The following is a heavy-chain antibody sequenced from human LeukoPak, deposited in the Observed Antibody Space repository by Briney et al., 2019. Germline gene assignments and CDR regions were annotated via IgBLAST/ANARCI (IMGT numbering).Heavy chain of an antibody. CDR2: INHSGST. Sequence: SETLSLTCAVYGGSFSGYYWSWIRQPSGKGLEWIGEINHSGSTNYNPSLKSRVTISVDTSKNQFSLKLSSVTAADTAVYYCARAYSSGWYYQDWGQGTLVTVSS. J-gene: IGHJ4*02. V-gene: IGHV4-34*01. CDR3: ARAYSSGWYYQD. D-gene: IGHD6-19*01. CDR1: GGSFSGYY.